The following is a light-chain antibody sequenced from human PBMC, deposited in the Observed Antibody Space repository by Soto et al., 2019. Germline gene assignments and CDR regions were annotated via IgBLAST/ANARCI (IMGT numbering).Light chain of an antibody. J-gene: IGLJ2*01. Sequence: SSELTQPPSVSVAPGMTARLTCENSDIGSNSVHWYQQRPGQAPVLVIYYDSGRPSGIPERFSGSKSGNTATLTISRVGAGDEADYYCQVWDRSTDHVLFGGGTKLTVL. CDR1: DIGSNS. V-gene: IGLV3-21*04. CDR3: QVWDRSTDHVL. CDR2: YDS.